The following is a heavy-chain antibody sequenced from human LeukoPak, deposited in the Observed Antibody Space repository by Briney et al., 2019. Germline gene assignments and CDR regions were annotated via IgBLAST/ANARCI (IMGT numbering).Heavy chain of an antibody. V-gene: IGHV3-21*01. J-gene: IGHJ4*02. Sequence: GGSLRLSCAASEFIFSSYVMNWVRQAPGKGLEWVSSISSSSSYIYYADSVKGRFTISRDNAKNSLYLQMNSLRAEDTAVYYCASQVVAAIHNDYWGQGTLVTVSS. CDR1: EFIFSSYV. CDR3: ASQVVAAIHNDY. D-gene: IGHD2-15*01. CDR2: ISSSSSYI.